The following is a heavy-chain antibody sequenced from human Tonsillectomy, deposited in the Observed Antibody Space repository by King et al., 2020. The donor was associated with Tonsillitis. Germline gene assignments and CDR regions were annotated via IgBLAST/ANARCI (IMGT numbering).Heavy chain of an antibody. V-gene: IGHV1-18*04. Sequence: QLVQSGAEVKKPGASVKVSCKASGYTFTSYGISWVRQAPGQGLEWMGWISAYNGNTNYAQKLQGRVTMTTDTSTSTAYMELRSLRSDDTAVYYCARVGGKLWFGELLFLGGAFDIWGQGKMVTVS. J-gene: IGHJ3*02. CDR1: GYTFTSYG. CDR2: ISAYNGNT. CDR3: ARVGGKLWFGELLFLGGAFDI. D-gene: IGHD3-10*01.